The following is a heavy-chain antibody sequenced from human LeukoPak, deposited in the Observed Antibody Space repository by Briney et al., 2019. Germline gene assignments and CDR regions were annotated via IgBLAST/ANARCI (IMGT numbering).Heavy chain of an antibody. Sequence: GGSLRLSCAASGFTFSNALMSWVRQAPGKGLEWVGRIKSKTDGGTTDYAAPVKGRFTISRDDSKNTLYLQMNSLKTEDTAVYYCTTTYYYDSSDDYWGQGTLVTVSS. CDR3: TTTYYYDSSDDY. CDR2: IKSKTDGGTT. CDR1: GFTFSNAL. D-gene: IGHD3-22*01. J-gene: IGHJ4*02. V-gene: IGHV3-15*01.